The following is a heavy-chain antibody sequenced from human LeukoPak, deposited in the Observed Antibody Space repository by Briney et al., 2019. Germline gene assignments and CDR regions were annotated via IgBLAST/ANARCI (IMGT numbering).Heavy chain of an antibody. CDR3: STTYYYDSSGGY. J-gene: IGHJ4*02. CDR1: GFTFSNAW. CDR2: IKSKTDGGTT. D-gene: IGHD3-22*01. Sequence: GGSLRLSCAASGFTFSNAWMNWVRQAPGKGLEWVGRIKSKTDGGTTDYAAPVKCRFTISRDDSKNTLYLQMNSLKTEDTAVYYCSTTYYYDSSGGYWGQGTLVTVSS. V-gene: IGHV3-15*07.